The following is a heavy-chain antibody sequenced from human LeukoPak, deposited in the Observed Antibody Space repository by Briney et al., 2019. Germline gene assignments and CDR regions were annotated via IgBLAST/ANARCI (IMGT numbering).Heavy chain of an antibody. V-gene: IGHV4-34*01. D-gene: IGHD3-9*01. CDR1: GGSFSGYY. CDR2: INHSGST. Sequence: SETLSLTCAVSGGSFSGYYWSWIRQPPGKGLEWIGEINHSGSTNYNPSLKSRVTISVDTSKNQFSLKLSSVTAADTAVYYCARLGPQDILTGGFDYWGQGTLVTVSS. J-gene: IGHJ4*02. CDR3: ARLGPQDILTGGFDY.